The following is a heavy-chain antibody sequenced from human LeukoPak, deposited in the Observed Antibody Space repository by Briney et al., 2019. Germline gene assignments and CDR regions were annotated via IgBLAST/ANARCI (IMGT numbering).Heavy chain of an antibody. J-gene: IGHJ6*02. V-gene: IGHV3-23*01. Sequence: PGGSLRLSCAASGFTFSTYAMSWVRQAPGKGLEWLSGISGSGDSTYYADSVKGRRTISRDNFKNTLYLQMNSLRADDTAVFFCAKDLRYCSTAICYYSGMDVWGQGTTVTVSS. CDR3: AKDLRYCSTAICYYSGMDV. D-gene: IGHD3-10*01. CDR2: ISGSGDST. CDR1: GFTFSTYA.